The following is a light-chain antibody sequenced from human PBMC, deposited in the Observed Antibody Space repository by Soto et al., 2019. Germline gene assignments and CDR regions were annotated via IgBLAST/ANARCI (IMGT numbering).Light chain of an antibody. CDR1: SSDVGSYNL. J-gene: IGLJ1*01. V-gene: IGLV2-23*03. Sequence: QSALTQPASVSGSPGQSITISCTGTSSDVGSYNLVSWYQQHPGKAPKLMIYEGSKRPSGVSNRFSGSKSGNTASLTISVLQAEDEADYYCCSYAGSSTVFGTGTKVTVL. CDR3: CSYAGSSTV. CDR2: EGS.